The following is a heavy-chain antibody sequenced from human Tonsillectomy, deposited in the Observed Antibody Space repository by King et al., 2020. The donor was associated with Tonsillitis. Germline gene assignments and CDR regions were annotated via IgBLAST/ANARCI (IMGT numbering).Heavy chain of an antibody. CDR2: IYYSGIT. J-gene: IGHJ4*02. CDR3: AREDNYYFDY. V-gene: IGHV4-59*01. D-gene: IGHD1-1*01. Sequence: QLQESGPGLVKPSETLSLTCTVSGGSISSYYWSWIRQPPGKGLEWIGYIYYSGITNYNPSLTSRVTISVATSKNQFSLKLGSVTAADTAVHYCAREDNYYFDYWGQGTLVTVSS. CDR1: GGSISSYY.